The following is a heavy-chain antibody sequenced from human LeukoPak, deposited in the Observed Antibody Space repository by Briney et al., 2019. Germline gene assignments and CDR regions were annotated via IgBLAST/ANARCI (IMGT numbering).Heavy chain of an antibody. Sequence: GGYLRLYCAASGFTFDDYAMDWVRQAPGKGLEWVSGISWNSGSIGYADSVKGRFTISRDNAKNSLYLQMNSLRAEDMALYCCAKDFYSSSWYYFDYWGQGTLVTVSS. CDR1: GFTFDDYA. D-gene: IGHD6-13*01. CDR2: ISWNSGSI. J-gene: IGHJ4*02. V-gene: IGHV3-9*03. CDR3: AKDFYSSSWYYFDY.